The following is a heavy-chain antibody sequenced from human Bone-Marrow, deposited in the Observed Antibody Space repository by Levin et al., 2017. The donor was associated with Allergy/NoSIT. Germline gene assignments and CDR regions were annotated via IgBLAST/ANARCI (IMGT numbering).Heavy chain of an antibody. CDR1: GFTFDDFA. D-gene: IGHD7-27*01. Sequence: GGSLRLSCAASGFTFDDFAMHWVRQVPGKGLEWVSGINWNRGIIGYADSVKDRFTISRDNARNSLFLQMNSLGPEDTDLYYCAKGLNWGSPNTFDDWGQGTLVTVSS. J-gene: IGHJ4*02. CDR3: AKGLNWGSPNTFDD. V-gene: IGHV3-9*01. CDR2: INWNRGII.